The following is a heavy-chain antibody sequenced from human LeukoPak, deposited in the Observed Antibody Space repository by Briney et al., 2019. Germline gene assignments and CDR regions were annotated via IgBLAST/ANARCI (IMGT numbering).Heavy chain of an antibody. V-gene: IGHV4-34*01. CDR3: ARAGYSYGIISYFDS. CDR1: GGSLSGSY. Sequence: SETLSLTCAVYGGSLSGSYWSWIRQPPGKGLEWIGVSTYYNPSLKNRVTISRDTSKNQFSLKLSSVTAADTAIYYCARAGYSYGIISYFDSWGQGTLVTVSS. J-gene: IGHJ4*02. D-gene: IGHD5-18*01. CDR2: VST.